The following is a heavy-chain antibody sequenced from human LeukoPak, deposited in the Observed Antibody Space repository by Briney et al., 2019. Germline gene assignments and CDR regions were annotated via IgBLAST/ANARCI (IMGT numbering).Heavy chain of an antibody. V-gene: IGHV3-48*03. J-gene: IGHJ6*04. CDR3: AELGITMIGGV. CDR2: ISSSGSTI. Sequence: GGSLRLSCAASGFIFDDYGMSWVRQAPGKGLEWVSYISSSGSTIYYADSVKGRFTISRDNAKNSLYLQMNSLRAEDTAVYYCAELGITMIGGVWGKGTTVTISS. CDR1: GFIFDDYG. D-gene: IGHD3-10*02.